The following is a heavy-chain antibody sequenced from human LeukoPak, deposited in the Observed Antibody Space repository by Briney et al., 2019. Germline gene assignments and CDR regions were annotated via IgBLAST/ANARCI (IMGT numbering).Heavy chain of an antibody. V-gene: IGHV3-23*01. Sequence: AGGSLRLSCAASGFTFSFYAMNWVRQAPGKGLEWVTSITGNSDNTFYANSVKGRFTISRDNSKNTLYLQMTSLRAAETAVYYCVKEKNKYGFNGLDYWGQGTLVTVSS. CDR2: ITGNSDNT. CDR1: GFTFSFYA. D-gene: IGHD3-10*01. J-gene: IGHJ4*02. CDR3: VKEKNKYGFNGLDY.